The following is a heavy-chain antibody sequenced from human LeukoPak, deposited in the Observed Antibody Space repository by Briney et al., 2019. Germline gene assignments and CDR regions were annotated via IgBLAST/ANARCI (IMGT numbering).Heavy chain of an antibody. Sequence: GGSLRLSCAASGYTFSSNGMHWVRQAPGKGLEWVAVISYDGSNKYYADSVKGRFTISRDNSKNTLYLQMNSLRAEDTAVYYCASLPPNSGSYLGGYYIDYWGQGTLVTVSS. CDR2: ISYDGSNK. V-gene: IGHV3-30*19. J-gene: IGHJ4*02. CDR1: GYTFSSNG. CDR3: ASLPPNSGSYLGGYYIDY. D-gene: IGHD1-26*01.